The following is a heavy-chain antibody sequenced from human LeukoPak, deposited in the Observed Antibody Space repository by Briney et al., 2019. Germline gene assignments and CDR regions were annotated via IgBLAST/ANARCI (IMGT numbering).Heavy chain of an antibody. CDR3: ARDLSPSYYDFGSGFVH. CDR2: INPSGGST. Sequence: ASVKVSCKASGYTFTSYYMHLVRQAPGQGLEWMGIINPSGGSTSYAQKFQGRVTMTRDTSTSTVYMELSSLRSEDTAVYYCARDLSPSYYDFGSGFVHWGQGTLVTVSS. CDR1: GYTFTSYY. J-gene: IGHJ4*02. D-gene: IGHD3-3*01. V-gene: IGHV1-46*03.